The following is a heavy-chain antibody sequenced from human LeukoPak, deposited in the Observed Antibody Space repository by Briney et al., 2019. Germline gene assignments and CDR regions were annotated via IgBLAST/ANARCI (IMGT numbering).Heavy chain of an antibody. V-gene: IGHV3-74*01. CDR1: GFTFSSYW. Sequence: GGSLRLSCAASGFTFSSYWMHWVRQAPGKGLVWVSRINSDGSSTSYADSVKGRFTISRDNAKNSLYLQMNSLRAEDTAVYYCANLPEGSGSYYNLGYWGQGTLVTVSS. CDR2: INSDGSST. J-gene: IGHJ4*02. D-gene: IGHD3-10*01. CDR3: ANLPEGSGSYYNLGY.